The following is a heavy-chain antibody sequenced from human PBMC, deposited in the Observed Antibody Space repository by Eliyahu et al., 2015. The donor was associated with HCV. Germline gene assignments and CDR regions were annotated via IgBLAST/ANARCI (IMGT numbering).Heavy chain of an antibody. Sequence: EVQLLESGGGLLQPGGSLRLSCAASGFTFSNYAMTWVRQAPGKGLEWVSGISDSGSNXYYADSVKGRFTISRDNSKNTLYLQMNSLRAEDTAVYYCAKDLRYDILTGLGDYWGQGTLVTVSS. V-gene: IGHV3-23*01. D-gene: IGHD3-9*01. CDR2: ISDSGSNX. CDR3: AKDLRYDILTGLGDY. J-gene: IGHJ4*02. CDR1: GFTFSNYA.